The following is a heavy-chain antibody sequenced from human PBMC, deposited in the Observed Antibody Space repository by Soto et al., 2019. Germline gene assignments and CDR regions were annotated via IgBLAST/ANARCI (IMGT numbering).Heavy chain of an antibody. J-gene: IGHJ6*02. CDR2: INQSANT. V-gene: IGHV4-34*01. CDR3: ARPSYALNWDFHYGMQV. CDR1: GGSFSGYY. Sequence: QVLLQQWGAGVLKPSETLSLTCAVSGGSFSGYYWTWIRQIPGKGLEWIGEINQSANTKYNPSLMSRVTMSVDTSRNQFSLKLRSVTAADTAVYYCARPSYALNWDFHYGMQVWGQGTSVTVSS. D-gene: IGHD2-2*01.